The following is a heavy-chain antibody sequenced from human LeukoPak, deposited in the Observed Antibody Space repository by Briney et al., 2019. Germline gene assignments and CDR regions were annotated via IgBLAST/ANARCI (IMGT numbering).Heavy chain of an antibody. V-gene: IGHV1-18*01. Sequence: ASVKVSCKASGYTLTSYGISWVRQAPGQGLEWMGWISAYNGNTNYAQKLQGRVTMTTDTSTSTAYMELRSLRSDDTAVYYCATSRYCSGGSCYSDTWGQGTMVTVSS. D-gene: IGHD2-15*01. CDR1: GYTLTSYG. CDR2: ISAYNGNT. J-gene: IGHJ3*02. CDR3: ATSRYCSGGSCYSDT.